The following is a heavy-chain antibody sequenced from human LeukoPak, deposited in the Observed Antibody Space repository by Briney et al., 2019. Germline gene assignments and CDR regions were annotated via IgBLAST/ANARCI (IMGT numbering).Heavy chain of an antibody. CDR3: ARAGNYYDRSGYYHGMVV. Sequence: VASVKVSCKASGGTFSSYAISWVRQAPGQGLEWMGGIIPIFGTANYAQKFQGRVTITADESTSTAYMELSSLRSEDTAVYYCARAGNYYDRSGYYHGMVVWGQGTTVSVSS. CDR2: IIPIFGTA. V-gene: IGHV1-69*13. J-gene: IGHJ6*02. CDR1: GGTFSSYA. D-gene: IGHD3-22*01.